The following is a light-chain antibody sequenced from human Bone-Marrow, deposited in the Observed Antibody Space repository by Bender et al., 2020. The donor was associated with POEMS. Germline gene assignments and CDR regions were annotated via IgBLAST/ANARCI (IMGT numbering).Light chain of an antibody. CDR3: AAWDAVLSGGV. CDR2: SDN. CDR1: NSNIGTNA. Sequence: QSVLTQPPSASGTPGQRVTISCSGSNSNIGTNAVNWYQQFPGTAPKLLIYSDNQRPSGVPDRFYAFKSGTSASRAISGLQSEDEADYYCAAWDAVLSGGVFGGGTKLTVL. J-gene: IGLJ3*02. V-gene: IGLV1-44*01.